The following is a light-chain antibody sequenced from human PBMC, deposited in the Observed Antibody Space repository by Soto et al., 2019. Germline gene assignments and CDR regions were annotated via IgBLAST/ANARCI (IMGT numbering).Light chain of an antibody. V-gene: IGLV2-8*01. J-gene: IGLJ1*01. CDR1: SSDVGGYNY. CDR2: EVN. CDR3: SSYACSSNV. Sequence: QSVLAQPPSASGSPGQSVAISSTGTSSDVGGYNYVSWYQQHPGKAPELMIYEVNKRPSGVPDRFSGSKSGNTASLTVSGLQAEDEADYYCSSYACSSNVFGTGTKV.